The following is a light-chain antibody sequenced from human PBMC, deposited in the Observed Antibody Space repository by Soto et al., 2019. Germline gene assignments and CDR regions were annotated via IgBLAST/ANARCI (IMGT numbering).Light chain of an antibody. CDR2: GAS. CDR1: QSVSSSY. J-gene: IGKJ1*01. Sequence: EIVFTQSPVTLSLSPGERATLSCGASQSVSSSYSAWYQQKPGQAPRLLIYGASSRATGIPDRFSGSGSGTDFTLTISRLEPEDFAVYYCQQYGSSPSTFGQGTKVDIK. V-gene: IGKV3-20*01. CDR3: QQYGSSPST.